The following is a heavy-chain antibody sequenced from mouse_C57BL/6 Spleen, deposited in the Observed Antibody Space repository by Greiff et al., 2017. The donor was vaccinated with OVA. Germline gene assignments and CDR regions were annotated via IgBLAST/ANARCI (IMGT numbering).Heavy chain of an antibody. CDR3: ARHESNYAMDY. Sequence: EVQLVESGGGLVKPGGSLKLSCAASGFTFSSYTMSWVRQTPEKRLEWVATISGGGGNTYYPDSVKGRFTISRDNAKNTLYLQMSSLRSEDTALYYCARHESNYAMDYWGQGTSVTVSS. CDR1: GFTFSSYT. J-gene: IGHJ4*01. V-gene: IGHV5-9*01. D-gene: IGHD5-1*01. CDR2: ISGGGGNT.